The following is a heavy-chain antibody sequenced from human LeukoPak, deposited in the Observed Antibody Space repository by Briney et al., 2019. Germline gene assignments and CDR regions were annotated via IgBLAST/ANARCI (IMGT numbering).Heavy chain of an antibody. CDR2: ISYDGSNK. J-gene: IGHJ3*02. CDR1: GFTFSSYG. Sequence: GGSLRLSCAASGFTFSSYGMEWVRQAPGKGLEWVAVISYDGSNKYYADSVKGRFTISRDNSKNTLYLQMNSLRAEDTAVYYCAKVRAYGGNPYDALDIWGQGTMVTVSS. CDR3: AKVRAYGGNPYDALDI. V-gene: IGHV3-30*18. D-gene: IGHD4-23*01.